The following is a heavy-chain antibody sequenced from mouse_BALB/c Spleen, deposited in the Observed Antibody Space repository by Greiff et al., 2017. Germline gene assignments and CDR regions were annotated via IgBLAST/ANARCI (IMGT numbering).Heavy chain of an antibody. CDR3: ARALYDGYLYYAMDY. CDR2: ILPGSGST. CDR1: GYTFSSYW. Sequence: VQLQQSGAELMKPGASVKISCKATGYTFSSYWIEWVKQRPGHGLEWIGEILPGSGSTNYNEKFKGKATFTADTSSNTAYMQLSSLTSEDSAVYYCARALYDGYLYYAMDYWGQGTSVTVSS. J-gene: IGHJ4*01. D-gene: IGHD2-3*01. V-gene: IGHV1-9*01.